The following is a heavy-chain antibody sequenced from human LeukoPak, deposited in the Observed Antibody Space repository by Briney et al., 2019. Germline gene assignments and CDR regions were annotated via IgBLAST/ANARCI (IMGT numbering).Heavy chain of an antibody. D-gene: IGHD6-19*01. CDR3: ARHASSGWDPYLDY. CDR2: IYYSGST. CDR1: GGSISSYY. J-gene: IGHJ4*02. V-gene: IGHV4-59*08. Sequence: SETLSLTCTVSGGSISSYYWSWIRQPPGKGLEWIGYIYYSGSTNYNPSLKSRVTISVDTSKNQSSLKLSSVTAADTAVYYCARHASSGWDPYLDYWGQGTLVTVSS.